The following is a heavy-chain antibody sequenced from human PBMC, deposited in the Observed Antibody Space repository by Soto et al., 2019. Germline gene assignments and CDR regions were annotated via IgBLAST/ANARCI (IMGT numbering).Heavy chain of an antibody. CDR2: IYYSGST. Sequence: SETLSLTCTVSGGSISSSSYYWGWIRQPPGEGLEWIGSIYYSGSTYYNPSLKSRVTISVDTSKNQFSLKLSSVTAADTAVYYCAREVIVVATYIDYWGQGTLVTVSS. CDR1: GGSISSSSYY. V-gene: IGHV4-39*02. D-gene: IGHD3-22*01. J-gene: IGHJ4*02. CDR3: AREVIVVATYIDY.